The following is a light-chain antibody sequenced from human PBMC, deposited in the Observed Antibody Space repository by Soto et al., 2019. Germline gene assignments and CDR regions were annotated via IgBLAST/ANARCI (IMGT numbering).Light chain of an antibody. J-gene: IGKJ4*01. V-gene: IGKV1-9*01. CDR1: QGISSY. CDR2: AAS. CDR3: QHLYGSPLT. Sequence: DIQLTQSPSFLSASVGDRVTITCRASQGISSYLAWYQQKPGKAPKLLIYAASTLQSGVPSTFSGSGSGTEFTLTISILQPEDFATYSCQHLYGSPLTCGGGTKVEIK.